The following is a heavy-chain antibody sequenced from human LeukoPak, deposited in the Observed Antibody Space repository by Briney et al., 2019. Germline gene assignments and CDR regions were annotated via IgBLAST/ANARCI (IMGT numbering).Heavy chain of an antibody. CDR1: GDSVTTYY. J-gene: IGHJ5*02. Sequence: SETLSLTCTVSGDSVTTYYWSWIRQPPGKGLEWIAYIHYTGSSNYNPSLKSRVTISVDTSKNQFPLKLSSVTAADTAVYYCARELGDGYNWFDPWGQGTLVTVSS. D-gene: IGHD3-10*01. CDR2: IHYTGSS. V-gene: IGHV4-59*02. CDR3: ARELGDGYNWFDP.